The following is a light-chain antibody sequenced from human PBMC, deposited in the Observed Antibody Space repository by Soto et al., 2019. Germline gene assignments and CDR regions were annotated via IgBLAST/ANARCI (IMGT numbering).Light chain of an antibody. Sequence: QSALTQPPSASGSPGQSVTISCTGTSSDVGGYHYVSWYQQHPGKALKLMIYEVSQRPSGVPDRFSGSKSGNTASLTVSGLQAEDEADYYCTSYAGTNKFVVFGGGTKVTVL. CDR1: SSDVGGYHY. CDR3: TSYAGTNKFVV. V-gene: IGLV2-8*01. J-gene: IGLJ2*01. CDR2: EVS.